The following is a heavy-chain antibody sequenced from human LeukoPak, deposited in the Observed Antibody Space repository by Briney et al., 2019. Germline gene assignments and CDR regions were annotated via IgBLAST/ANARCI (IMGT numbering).Heavy chain of an antibody. CDR1: GYTFSDYY. V-gene: IGHV1-2*02. D-gene: IGHD2-2*01. CDR3: ARERSVVPAATWSY. CDR2: INPNSGGT. Sequence: GASVKVSCRASGYTFSDYYMHWVRQAPGQGLEWMGWINPNSGGTNYAQKFQGRVTMTRDTSISTAYMELSRLRSDDTAVYYCARERSVVPAATWSYWGQGTLVTVSS. J-gene: IGHJ4*02.